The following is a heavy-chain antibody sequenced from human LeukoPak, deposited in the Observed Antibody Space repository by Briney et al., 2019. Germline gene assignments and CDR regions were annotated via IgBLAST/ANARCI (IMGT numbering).Heavy chain of an antibody. J-gene: IGHJ3*02. Sequence: PGGSLRLSCAAPGFTFSSYAMHWVRQAPGKGLEWVAVISYDGSNKYYADSVKGRFTISRDNSKNTLYLQMNSLRAEDTAVYYCAIEYSSSSDAFDIWGQGTMVTVSS. V-gene: IGHV3-30-3*02. D-gene: IGHD6-6*01. CDR2: ISYDGSNK. CDR3: AIEYSSSSDAFDI. CDR1: GFTFSSYA.